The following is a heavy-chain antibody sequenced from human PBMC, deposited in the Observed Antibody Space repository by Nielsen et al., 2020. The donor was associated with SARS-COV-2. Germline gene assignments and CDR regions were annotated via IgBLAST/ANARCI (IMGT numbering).Heavy chain of an antibody. J-gene: IGHJ5*02. CDR3: ARDRLHPIPFDP. Sequence: SETLSLTCTVSGGSISSGGYYWSWIRQHPGKGLEWIGYIYYSGSTYYNPSLKSQVTISVDTSKNQFSLKLSSVTAADTAVYYCARDRLHPIPFDPWGQGTLVTVSS. CDR1: GGSISSGGYY. D-gene: IGHD4-11*01. V-gene: IGHV4-31*01. CDR2: IYYSGST.